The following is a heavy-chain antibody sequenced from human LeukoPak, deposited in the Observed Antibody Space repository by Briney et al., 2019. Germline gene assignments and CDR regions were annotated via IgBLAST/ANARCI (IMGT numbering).Heavy chain of an antibody. V-gene: IGHV4-59*08. CDR3: ARHPGGWQLVAWGGYFGY. CDR1: GGSISTYY. D-gene: IGHD6-6*01. Sequence: SETLSLTCTVSGGSISTYYWSWIRQPPGKGLEWIGYNYNSGTTNYNPSLKSRVTISVDTSKNQFSLKLRSVTAADTAVYYCARHPGGWQLVAWGGYFGYWGRGTLVTVSS. CDR2: NYNSGTT. J-gene: IGHJ4*02.